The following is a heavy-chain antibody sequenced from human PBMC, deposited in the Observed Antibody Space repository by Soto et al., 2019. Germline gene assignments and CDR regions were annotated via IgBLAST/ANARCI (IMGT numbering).Heavy chain of an antibody. D-gene: IGHD2-2*01. CDR3: ANYLRYCSSTSCAEF. CDR1: GFTFSSYA. CDR2: ISGSGGST. V-gene: IGHV3-23*01. J-gene: IGHJ4*02. Sequence: EVQLLESGGGLVQPGGSLRLSCAASGFTFSSYAMSWVHQAPWKGLEWVSAISGSGGSTYYADSVNGRFTISGDNSKNAVYLQMNGLRAEDTDVYDCANYLRYCSSTSCAEFWGQGTLVTVSS.